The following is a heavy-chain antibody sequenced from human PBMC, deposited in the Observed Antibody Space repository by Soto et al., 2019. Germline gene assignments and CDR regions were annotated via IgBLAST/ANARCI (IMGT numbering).Heavy chain of an antibody. J-gene: IGHJ4*02. Sequence: QVQLVESGGGVVQPGRSLRLSCAASGFTFSSYGMHWVRQAPGKGLEWVAVIWYDGSNKYYADCVKGRFTISRDNSKNTLYLQMNSLRAEDTAVYYCARDRHGVATVTIPDYWGQGTLVTVSS. D-gene: IGHD4-17*01. V-gene: IGHV3-33*01. CDR1: GFTFSSYG. CDR3: ARDRHGVATVTIPDY. CDR2: IWYDGSNK.